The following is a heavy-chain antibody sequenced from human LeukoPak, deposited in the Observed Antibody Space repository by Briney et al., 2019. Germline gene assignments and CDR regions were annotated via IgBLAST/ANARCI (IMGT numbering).Heavy chain of an antibody. V-gene: IGHV1-2*02. Sequence: ASVKVSCKASGYTFTDYYLHWVRQAPGQGIEWMAWINPNRGVTNYVQKFQGRVTVTRDTSITTAYMELSRLRSDDTAVYYCARTPGGSYSDDWYFDLWGRGTLVTVSS. CDR2: INPNRGVT. CDR1: GYTFTDYY. D-gene: IGHD1-26*01. CDR3: ARTPGGSYSDDWYFDL. J-gene: IGHJ2*01.